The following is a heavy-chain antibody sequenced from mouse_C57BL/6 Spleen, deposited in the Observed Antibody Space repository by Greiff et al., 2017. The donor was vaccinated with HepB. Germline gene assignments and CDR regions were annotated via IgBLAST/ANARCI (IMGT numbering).Heavy chain of an antibody. J-gene: IGHJ3*01. CDR2: ISYDGSN. D-gene: IGHD2-1*01. Sequence: EVKLQESGPGLVKPSQSLSLTCSVTGYSITSGYYWNWIRQFPGNKLEWMGYISYDGSNNYNPSLKNRISITRDTSKNQFFLKLNSVTTEDTATYYCARVDYGNYNWGQGTLVTVSA. V-gene: IGHV3-6*01. CDR1: GYSITSGYY. CDR3: ARVDYGNYN.